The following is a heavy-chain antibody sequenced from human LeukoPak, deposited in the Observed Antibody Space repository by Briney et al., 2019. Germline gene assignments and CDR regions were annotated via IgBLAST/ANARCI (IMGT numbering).Heavy chain of an antibody. J-gene: IGHJ5*02. CDR1: GYTFTSYG. Sequence: ASVKVSCKASGYTFTSYGISWVRQAPGQGLEWMGWISAYNGNTNYAQKLQGRVTMTTDTSTSTAYMELRSLRSDDTAVYYCAREVVPAAIQWESLGWFDPWGQGTLVTVSS. CDR3: AREVVPAAIQWESLGWFDP. CDR2: ISAYNGNT. D-gene: IGHD2-2*02. V-gene: IGHV1-18*01.